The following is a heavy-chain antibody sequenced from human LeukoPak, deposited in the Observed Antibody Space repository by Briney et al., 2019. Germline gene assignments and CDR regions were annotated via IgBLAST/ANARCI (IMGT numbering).Heavy chain of an antibody. Sequence: PSETLSLTCTVSGGSISSGSYYWGWIRQPPGKGLEWIGCIYYSGSSYYNPSLKSRVTISVDTSKNQFSLKLSSVTAADTAVYYCAKHGELLSWFDPWGQGTQVTVSS. CDR2: IYYSGSS. CDR3: AKHGELLSWFDP. D-gene: IGHD1-26*01. CDR1: GGSISSGSYY. V-gene: IGHV4-39*01. J-gene: IGHJ5*02.